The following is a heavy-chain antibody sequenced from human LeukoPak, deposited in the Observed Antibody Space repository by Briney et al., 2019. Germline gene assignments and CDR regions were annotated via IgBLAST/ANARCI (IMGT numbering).Heavy chain of an antibody. D-gene: IGHD3-22*01. Sequence: PGRSLRLSCAASGFTFGTFGMHWVRRAPGKGLEWVAVIWNDGSKKFYADSVKGRFTISRDNAKKSLYLQMNSLRAEDTAVYYCARDWGAYYHFFDYWGQGTLVTVSS. V-gene: IGHV3-33*01. CDR2: IWNDGSKK. CDR1: GFTFGTFG. CDR3: ARDWGAYYHFFDY. J-gene: IGHJ4*02.